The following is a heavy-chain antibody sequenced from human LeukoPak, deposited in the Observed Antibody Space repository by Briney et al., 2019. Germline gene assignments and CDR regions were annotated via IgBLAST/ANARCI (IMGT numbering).Heavy chain of an antibody. V-gene: IGHV3-30-3*01. J-gene: IGHJ6*02. CDR1: GFTLSNYA. CDR2: ISKDGSNK. CDR3: ARDYGYGIDV. D-gene: IGHD2-2*03. Sequence: GGSLRLSCAASGFTLSNYAMHWVRQAPGKGLEWATLISKDGSNKFYADSLKGRLTISRDNSKNTLYLQMNSLRGEDTAVYYCARDYGYGIDVWGQGTTVTVSS.